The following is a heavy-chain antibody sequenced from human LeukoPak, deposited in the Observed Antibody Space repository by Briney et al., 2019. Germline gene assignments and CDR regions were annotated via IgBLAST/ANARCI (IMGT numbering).Heavy chain of an antibody. CDR2: IYSSGST. CDR3: ARGGKATVVTM. V-gene: IGHV4-4*07. J-gene: IGHJ4*02. Sequence: SETLSLTFTVPGGSINSYYWSWIRQPAGKGLEWIGRIYSSGSTNYNPSLKSRVSMTVDTSKNQFSLKLTSVTAADTAVYYCARGGKATVVTMWGQGILVTVSS. D-gene: IGHD4-23*01. CDR1: GGSINSYY.